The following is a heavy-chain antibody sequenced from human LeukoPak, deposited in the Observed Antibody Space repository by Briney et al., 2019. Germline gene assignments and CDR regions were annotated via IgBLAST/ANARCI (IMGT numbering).Heavy chain of an antibody. V-gene: IGHV3-21*04. Sequence: GGSLRLSCAASGFTFSIYSMNWFRQAPGKGLEWVSFISGSSSYIFYADSVKGRFTISRDNAKRSLYLQMNSLIAEDTAVYYCAKDLKVGSIYPGTFDIWGQGTMVTVSS. CDR1: GFTFSIYS. CDR3: AKDLKVGSIYPGTFDI. CDR2: ISGSSSYI. D-gene: IGHD1-26*01. J-gene: IGHJ3*02.